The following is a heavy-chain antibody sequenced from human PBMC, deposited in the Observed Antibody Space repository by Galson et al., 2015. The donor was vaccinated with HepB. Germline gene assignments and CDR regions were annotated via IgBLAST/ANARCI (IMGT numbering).Heavy chain of an antibody. CDR2: TYYRSAWYH. CDR1: GDSVFNNSAA. Sequence: CAISGDSVFNNSAAWNWIRQSPSRGLERLGRTYYRSAWYHDYTPSVRSRITINPDTSKNQFSLQLNSVTPEDTAVYYCAVEKATTYFFDYWGQGSLVTVSS. V-gene: IGHV6-1*01. J-gene: IGHJ4*02. CDR3: AVEKATTYFFDY. D-gene: IGHD5-24*01.